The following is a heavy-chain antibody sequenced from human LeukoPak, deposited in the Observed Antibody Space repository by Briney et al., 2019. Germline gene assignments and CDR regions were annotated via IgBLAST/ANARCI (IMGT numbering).Heavy chain of an antibody. J-gene: IGHJ6*03. CDR3: AREWGIAVAGTEFYYYYYYMDV. D-gene: IGHD6-19*01. CDR2: ISAYNGNT. CDR1: GYTFTSYG. Sequence: GASVKVSCKASGYTFTSYGISWVRQAPGQGLEWMGWISAYNGNTNYAQKLQGRVTMTTDTSTSTAYMELRSLRSDDTAVYYCAREWGIAVAGTEFYYYYYYMDVWGKGTTVTVSS. V-gene: IGHV1-18*01.